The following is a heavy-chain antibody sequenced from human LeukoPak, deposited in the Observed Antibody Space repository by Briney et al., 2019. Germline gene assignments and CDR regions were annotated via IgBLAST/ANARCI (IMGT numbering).Heavy chain of an antibody. D-gene: IGHD6-19*01. CDR3: ARDIGAVAGNEENWFDP. Sequence: GGSLRLSCEASGFTFTTYSMTWVRQAPGKGLEWVSIISSGSSAIFSADALKGRFTISRDDAKNSLYLQMNSLRAEDTAVYYCARDIGAVAGNEENWFDPWGQGTLVTVSS. V-gene: IGHV3-21*01. CDR2: ISSGSSAI. CDR1: GFTFTTYS. J-gene: IGHJ5*02.